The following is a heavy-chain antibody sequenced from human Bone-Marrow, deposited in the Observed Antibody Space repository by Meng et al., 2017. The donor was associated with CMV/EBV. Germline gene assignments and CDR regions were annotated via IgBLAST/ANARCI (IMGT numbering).Heavy chain of an antibody. V-gene: IGHV4-59*01. Sequence: SETLSLTCTVSGGSISSYYWSWIRQPPGKGLEWIGYIYYSGSTNYNPSLKSRVTISVDTSKNQFSLKLSSVTAADTAVYYCARGYQRGVAGLNWFDPWGEGTLVTSSS. J-gene: IGHJ5*02. CDR1: GGSISSYY. CDR2: IYYSGST. CDR3: ARGYQRGVAGLNWFDP. D-gene: IGHD6-19*01.